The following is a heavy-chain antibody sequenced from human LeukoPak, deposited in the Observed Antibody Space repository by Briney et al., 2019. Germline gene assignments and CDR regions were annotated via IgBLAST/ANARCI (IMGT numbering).Heavy chain of an antibody. J-gene: IGHJ4*02. CDR2: ISYDGSNK. V-gene: IGHV3-30*04. Sequence: GGSLRLSCAASGFTFSSYAMHWVRQAPGKGLEGVAVISYDGSNKYYADSVKGRFTISRDNSKNTLYLQMNSLRAEDTAVYYCARDGRDDFWSGYYFDYWGQGTLVTVSS. CDR3: ARDGRDDFWSGYYFDY. D-gene: IGHD3-3*01. CDR1: GFTFSSYA.